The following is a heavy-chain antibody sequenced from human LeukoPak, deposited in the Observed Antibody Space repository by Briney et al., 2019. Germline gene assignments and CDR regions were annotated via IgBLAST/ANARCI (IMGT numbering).Heavy chain of an antibody. J-gene: IGHJ4*02. CDR1: GFTFGTYW. V-gene: IGHV3-7*01. Sequence: PGGSLRLSCAASGFTFGTYWMNWVRRAPGKGLEWVANINQDGSEKYYVDSVKGRFTVSRDNAKNSLYLQMNSLRAEDTAVFYCARGGSLWFGESKLDYWGQGTLVTVSS. CDR3: ARGGSLWFGESKLDY. CDR2: INQDGSEK. D-gene: IGHD3-10*01.